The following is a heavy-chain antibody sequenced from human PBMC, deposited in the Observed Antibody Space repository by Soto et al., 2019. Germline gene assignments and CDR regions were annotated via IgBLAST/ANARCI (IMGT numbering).Heavy chain of an antibody. J-gene: IGHJ3*02. CDR3: VRGGKTAGAFDI. Sequence: GGPMRLSCAASGFTFSNYGMHWVRQAPGKGLEWVAVIWDDGNQKYYVDSVKGRFTISRDNSENTMFLQMNSLTAEDTAVYYCVRGGKTAGAFDIWGQGTMVT. D-gene: IGHD3-16*01. CDR2: IWDDGNQK. CDR1: GFTFSNYG. V-gene: IGHV3-33*01.